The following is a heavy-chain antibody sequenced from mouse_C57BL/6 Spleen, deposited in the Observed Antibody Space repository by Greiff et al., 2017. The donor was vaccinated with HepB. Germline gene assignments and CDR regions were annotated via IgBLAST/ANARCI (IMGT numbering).Heavy chain of an antibody. CDR3: AKGGSSGYDAMDY. V-gene: IGHV2-5*01. D-gene: IGHD3-2*02. CDR2: IWRGGST. Sequence: QVQLKPSGPGLVQPSQSLSITCTVSGFSLTGYGVHWVRQSPGKGLEWLGVIWRGGSTDYNAAFMSRLSITKDNSKSQVFFKMNSLQADDTAIYYCAKGGSSGYDAMDYWGQGTSVTVSS. CDR1: GFSLTGYG. J-gene: IGHJ4*01.